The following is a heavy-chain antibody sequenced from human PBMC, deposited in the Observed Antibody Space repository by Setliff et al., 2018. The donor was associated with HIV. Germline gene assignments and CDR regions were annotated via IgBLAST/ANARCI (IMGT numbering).Heavy chain of an antibody. V-gene: IGHV4-34*01. Sequence: SETLSLTCAVYGGSFSGYYWIWIRQSPGKGLEWIGQINHGGSTNYSPSLKSRVTMSIDTSKHQFSLMLSSVTAADTAVYYCASDYSSRPDAFDIWGQVTVVTVS. CDR1: GGSFSGYY. J-gene: IGHJ3*02. CDR2: INHGGST. CDR3: ASDYSSRPDAFDI. D-gene: IGHD6-13*01.